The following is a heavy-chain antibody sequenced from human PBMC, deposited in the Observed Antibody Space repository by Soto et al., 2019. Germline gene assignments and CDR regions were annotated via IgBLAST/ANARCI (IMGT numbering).Heavy chain of an antibody. Sequence: PGGSLRLSCAASGLTFSSYGMHWVRQAPGKGLEWVAVISYDGSNKYYADCVKGRFTISRDNSKNTLYLQMNSLRAEDTAVYYCAKDYRPVWFGELPSGYWGQGTLVTVSS. D-gene: IGHD3-10*01. CDR3: AKDYRPVWFGELPSGY. V-gene: IGHV3-30*18. J-gene: IGHJ4*02. CDR2: ISYDGSNK. CDR1: GLTFSSYG.